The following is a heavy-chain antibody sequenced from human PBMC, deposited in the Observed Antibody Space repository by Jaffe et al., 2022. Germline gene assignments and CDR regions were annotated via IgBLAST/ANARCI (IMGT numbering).Heavy chain of an antibody. D-gene: IGHD6-19*01. CDR1: GFTFGDYA. V-gene: IGHV3-49*04. J-gene: IGHJ4*02. CDR3: TRELTHSSGWTPGGY. Sequence: EVQLVESGGGLVQPGRSLRLSCTASGFTFGDYAMSWVRQAPGKGLEWVGFIRSKAYGGTTHFAASVRGRFTISIDDSKSVAYLQMNSLKTEDTAVYYCTRELTHSSGWTPGGYWGQGTLVTVSS. CDR2: IRSKAYGGTT.